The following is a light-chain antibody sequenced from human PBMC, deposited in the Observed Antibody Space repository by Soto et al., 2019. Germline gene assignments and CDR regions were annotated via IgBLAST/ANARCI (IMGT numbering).Light chain of an antibody. CDR2: AGS. CDR1: QGISSY. V-gene: IGKV1-8*01. J-gene: IGKJ4*01. Sequence: AIGMTQSPSSLSASTGDRVTISCRASQGISSYLAWYQQKPGKAPKLLINAGSTSQSGVPSRFSGSGSGTDFTLNISGMQSDDFATYYYHQYYSYAYTFGGGTKVEIK. CDR3: HQYYSYAYT.